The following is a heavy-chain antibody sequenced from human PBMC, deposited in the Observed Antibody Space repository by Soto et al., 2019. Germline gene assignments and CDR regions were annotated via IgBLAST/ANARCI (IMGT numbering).Heavy chain of an antibody. CDR2: INPNSGGT. CDR1: GYTFTGYY. Sequence: GASVKVSCKASGYTFTGYYMHWVRQAPGQGLEWMGWINPNSGGTNYAQKFQGWVTMTRDTSISTAYMELSRLRSDDTAVYYCARGSLRYFDWSLYYYYYGMDVWGQGTTVTVSS. D-gene: IGHD3-9*01. J-gene: IGHJ6*02. V-gene: IGHV1-2*04. CDR3: ARGSLRYFDWSLYYYYYGMDV.